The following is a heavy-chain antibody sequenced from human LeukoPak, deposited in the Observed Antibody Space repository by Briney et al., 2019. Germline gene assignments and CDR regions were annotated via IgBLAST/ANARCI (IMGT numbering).Heavy chain of an antibody. V-gene: IGHV3-30-3*01. Sequence: GGSLRLSCSASGFTFNSHGMNWVRQAPGKGLEWVALISYDGSKEYYADSVEGRVTISRDNSKNTQYLQMNSLRAEDTAVYYCARAYSSSWYGSNGMDVWGQGTTVTVSS. J-gene: IGHJ6*02. CDR2: ISYDGSKE. CDR3: ARAYSSSWYGSNGMDV. D-gene: IGHD6-13*01. CDR1: GFTFNSHG.